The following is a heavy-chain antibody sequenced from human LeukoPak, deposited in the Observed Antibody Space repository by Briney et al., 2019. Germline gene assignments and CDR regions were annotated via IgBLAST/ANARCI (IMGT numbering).Heavy chain of an antibody. CDR2: ITPSDGT. CDR3: ARHSPSKVGFDY. V-gene: IGHV1-2*02. Sequence: ASVKVSCKASGYTFTSYAIHWVRQAPGQGLEWMGWITPSDGTNYPQKFQGRVAITWDTSITTAYMDLTRLTSDDTAVYYCARHSPSKVGFDYWGQGTLVAVSS. J-gene: IGHJ4*02. D-gene: IGHD1-26*01. CDR1: GYTFTSYA.